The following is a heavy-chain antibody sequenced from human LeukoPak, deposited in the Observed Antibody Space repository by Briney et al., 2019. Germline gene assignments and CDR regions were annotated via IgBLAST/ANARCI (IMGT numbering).Heavy chain of an antibody. V-gene: IGHV7-4-1*02. CDR1: GYTFTSYA. D-gene: IGHD3-10*01. Sequence: ASVKVSCKASGYTFTSYAMNWVRQAPGQGLEWMGWINTNTGNPTYAQGFTGRFVFSLDTSVSTAYLQISSLKAEDTAVYYCARDLEYGSGSFPGYFDYWGQGTLVIVSS. CDR2: INTNTGNP. CDR3: ARDLEYGSGSFPGYFDY. J-gene: IGHJ4*02.